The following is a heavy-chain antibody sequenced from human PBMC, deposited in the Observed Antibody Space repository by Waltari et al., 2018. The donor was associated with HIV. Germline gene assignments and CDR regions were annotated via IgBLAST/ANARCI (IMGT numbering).Heavy chain of an antibody. CDR2: ISSGSSTI. D-gene: IGHD3-3*01. Sequence: EVQLVESGGGLVQPGGSLRPSCAASGFSFSSYSMNWVRQAPGKGLELGSYISSGSSTIHDADSVKGRFTISRDNAKNSLFLQMNSLRDEDTAVYYCARNPLQITILVSLYYFDYWGQGTLVTVSS. CDR1: GFSFSSYS. J-gene: IGHJ4*02. V-gene: IGHV3-48*02. CDR3: ARNPLQITILVSLYYFDY.